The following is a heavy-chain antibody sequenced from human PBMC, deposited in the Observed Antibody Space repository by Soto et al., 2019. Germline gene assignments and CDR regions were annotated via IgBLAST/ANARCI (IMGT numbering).Heavy chain of an antibody. CDR2: TYYKSKWYN. J-gene: IGHJ5*02. V-gene: IGHV6-1*01. D-gene: IGHD2-2*01. CDR3: VRERKYQLLSWYWFDP. Sequence: SQTLSLTCVISGDSVSSNSAAWNWIRQSPSRGLEWLGRTYYKSKWYNDYAESVKGRISIYADTSKNQFSLQLHSVTLEDTAVYYCVRERKYQLLSWYWFDPWGQGTLVTVSS. CDR1: GDSVSSNSAA.